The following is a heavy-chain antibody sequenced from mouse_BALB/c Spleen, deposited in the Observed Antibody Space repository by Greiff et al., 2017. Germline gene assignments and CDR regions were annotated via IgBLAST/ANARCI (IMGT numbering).Heavy chain of an antibody. D-gene: IGHD1-2*01. CDR2: ISYDGSN. J-gene: IGHJ1*01. CDR3: ARVVLRLRNFDV. V-gene: IGHV3-6*02. CDR1: GYSITSGYY. Sequence: VQLQQSGPGLVKPSQSLSLTCSVTGYSITSGYYWNWIRQFPGNKLEWMGYISYDGSNNYNPSLKNRISITRDTSKNQFFLKLNSVTTEDTATYYCARVVLRLRNFDVWGAGTTVTVSS.